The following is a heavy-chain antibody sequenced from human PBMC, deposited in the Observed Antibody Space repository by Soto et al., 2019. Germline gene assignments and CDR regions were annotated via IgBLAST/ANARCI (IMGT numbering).Heavy chain of an antibody. Sequence: EVQLLESGGGLVQPGGSLRLSCAASGSTFSSYAMKWVRQAPVKGLEWVSLIGESGTPTYYADSVKGRFTISRDNSGNTLFLEMYSLRAEDTAVYYCARYIPGVRYYGMDVWGQGTTVTVSS. CDR3: ARYIPGVRYYGMDV. CDR2: IGESGTPT. V-gene: IGHV3-23*01. CDR1: GSTFSSYA. D-gene: IGHD5-18*01. J-gene: IGHJ6*02.